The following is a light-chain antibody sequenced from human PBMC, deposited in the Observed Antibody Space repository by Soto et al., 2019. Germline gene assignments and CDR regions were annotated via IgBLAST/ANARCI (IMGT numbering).Light chain of an antibody. Sequence: QSVLTQPASVSGSPGQSITISCTGTSSDVGGYDYVSWYQQHPDKAPKLMIYDVSNRPSGVSDRFSGSNSGNTASLTISWLQAEDEGDYYCSSFTRINTYVFGTGTKVTVL. V-gene: IGLV2-14*03. CDR2: DVS. J-gene: IGLJ1*01. CDR3: SSFTRINTYV. CDR1: SSDVGGYDY.